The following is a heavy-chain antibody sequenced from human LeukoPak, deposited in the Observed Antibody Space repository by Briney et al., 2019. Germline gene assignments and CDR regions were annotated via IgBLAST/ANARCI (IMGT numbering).Heavy chain of an antibody. CDR1: GFTFSDYY. V-gene: IGHV3-11*01. Sequence: GGSLRLSCAASGFTFSDYYMSWIRQAPGKGLEWVSYISSSGSNIYYADSVKGRFTISRDNSKNTLYLQMNSLRAEDTAVYYCAKSDTYGSGSYGYWGQGTLVTVSS. J-gene: IGHJ4*02. CDR3: AKSDTYGSGSYGY. D-gene: IGHD3-10*01. CDR2: ISSSGSNI.